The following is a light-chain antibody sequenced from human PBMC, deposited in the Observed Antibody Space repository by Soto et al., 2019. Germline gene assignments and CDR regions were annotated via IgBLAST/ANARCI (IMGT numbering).Light chain of an antibody. V-gene: IGKV3-15*01. J-gene: IGKJ2*01. CDR2: SAS. Sequence: EIVMTQSPATLSVSPGERATLSCRASQSVSSNLAWYQQKPGQAPRLLIYSASAKTPGVPARFTGSGSGTEFPLTISSLQSEDFAVYYCQQCSNWPYTFGQGTKLEIK. CDR3: QQCSNWPYT. CDR1: QSVSSN.